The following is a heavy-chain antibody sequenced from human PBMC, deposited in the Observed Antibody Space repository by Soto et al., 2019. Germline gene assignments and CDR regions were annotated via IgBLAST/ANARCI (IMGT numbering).Heavy chain of an antibody. CDR1: GGSFSGYY. CDR3: ARGLRYYDILTGYNYYYYGMDV. CDR2: INHSGST. D-gene: IGHD3-9*01. V-gene: IGHV4-34*01. Sequence: WETLSLTCAVYGGSFSGYYWSWIRQPPGKGLEWIGEINHSGSTNYNPSLKSRVTISVDTSKNQFSLKLSSVTAADTAVYYCARGLRYYDILTGYNYYYYGMDVWGQGTTVTVSS. J-gene: IGHJ6*02.